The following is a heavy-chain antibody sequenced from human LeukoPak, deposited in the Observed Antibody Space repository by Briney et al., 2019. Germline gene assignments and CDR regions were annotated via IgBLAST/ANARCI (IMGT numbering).Heavy chain of an antibody. D-gene: IGHD6-13*01. J-gene: IGHJ6*03. V-gene: IGHV3-48*03. CDR3: ARESGYSSSWYSTRNYYYYYMDV. CDR1: GFTFSSYA. Sequence: GGSLRLSCAASGFTFSSYAMSWVRQAPGKGLEWVSYISSSGSTIYYADSVKGRFTISRDNAKNSLYLQMNSLRAEDTAVYYCARESGYSSSWYSTRNYYYYYMDVWGKGTTATIPS. CDR2: ISSSGSTI.